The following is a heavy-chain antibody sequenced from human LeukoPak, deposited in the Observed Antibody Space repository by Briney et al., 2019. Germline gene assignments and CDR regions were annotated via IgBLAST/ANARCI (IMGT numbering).Heavy chain of an antibody. Sequence: SVKVSCKASGGTFSSYAISWVRQAPGQGLEWMGGIIPIFGTANYAQKFQGRVTITADESTSTAYMELSSLRSEDTAVYYCARDASTLSPYCGGDCYTYWGQGTLVTVSS. D-gene: IGHD2-21*02. CDR1: GGTFSSYA. J-gene: IGHJ4*02. CDR2: IIPIFGTA. V-gene: IGHV1-69*13. CDR3: ARDASTLSPYCGGDCYTY.